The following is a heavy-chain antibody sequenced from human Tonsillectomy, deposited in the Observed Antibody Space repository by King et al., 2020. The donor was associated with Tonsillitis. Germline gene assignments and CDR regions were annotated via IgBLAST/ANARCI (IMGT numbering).Heavy chain of an antibody. D-gene: IGHD3-10*01. V-gene: IGHV4-39*01. J-gene: IGHJ4*02. CDR2: IYYSGST. Sequence: QLQESVPGLVKPSETLSLTCTVSGGSISSSSYYWDWIRQPPGEGLEGMGSIYYSGSTYYNSSLKTRVTISVDTSKNQFSLKLSSVIAADTAVYYCARLSEYGSGSQGWFDYWGQGTLVTVSS. CDR1: GGSISSSSYY. CDR3: ARLSEYGSGSQGWFDY.